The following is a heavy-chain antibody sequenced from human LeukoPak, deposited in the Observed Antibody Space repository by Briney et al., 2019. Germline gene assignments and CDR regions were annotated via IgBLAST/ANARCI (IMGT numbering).Heavy chain of an antibody. V-gene: IGHV1-69*13. J-gene: IGHJ4*02. CDR1: GGTFSSYA. CDR3: ARVAPRGSGSYSYYFDY. Sequence: SVKVSCTASGGTFSSYAISWVRQAPGQGLEWMGGIIPIFGTANYAQKFQGRVTITADESTSTAYMELSSLRSEDTAVYYCARVAPRGSGSYSYYFDYWGQGTLVTVSS. D-gene: IGHD3-10*01. CDR2: IIPIFGTA.